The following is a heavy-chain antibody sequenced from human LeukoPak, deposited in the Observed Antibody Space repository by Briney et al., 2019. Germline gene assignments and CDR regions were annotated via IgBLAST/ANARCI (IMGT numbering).Heavy chain of an antibody. J-gene: IGHJ5*02. V-gene: IGHV6-1*01. D-gene: IGHD6-13*01. CDR3: ARKGSSWQNWFDP. CDR1: GDXVSSNSAV. CDR2: TYYRSKWHN. Sequence: SQTLSLTCAISGDXVSSNSAVWNWIRQSPSRGLEWPGRTYYRSKWHNDYAVSVKSRITINPDTAKNQFSLQLNSVTPEDTAVYYCARKGSSWQNWFDPWGQGTLVTVSS.